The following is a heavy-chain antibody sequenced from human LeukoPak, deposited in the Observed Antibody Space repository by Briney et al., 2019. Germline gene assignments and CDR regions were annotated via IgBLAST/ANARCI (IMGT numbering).Heavy chain of an antibody. CDR3: ARGRHYYDSSDYYYEGDAFDI. CDR1: GYTFTGNY. Sequence: ASVKVSCKASGYTFTGNYMHWVRQAPGQGLEWMGWINPNSGGTNSAQKFQGRVTMTRDMSTSTVYMELSSLRSEDTAVYYCARGRHYYDSSDYYYEGDAFDIWGQGTMVTVSS. J-gene: IGHJ3*02. V-gene: IGHV1-2*02. CDR2: INPNSGGT. D-gene: IGHD3-22*01.